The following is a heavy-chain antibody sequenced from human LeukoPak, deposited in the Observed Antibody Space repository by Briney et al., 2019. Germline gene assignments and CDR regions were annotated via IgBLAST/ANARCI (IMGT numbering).Heavy chain of an antibody. CDR2: ISGSGGCT. J-gene: IGHJ4*02. CDR1: GFTFSSYA. Sequence: QPGGSLRLSCAASGFTFSSYAMSWVRQAPGKGLEWVSAISGSGGCTYYADSVKGRFTISRDNSKNTLYLQMNSLRAEDTAVYYCATYDYGDYVPSFDYWGQGTLVTASS. D-gene: IGHD4-17*01. CDR3: ATYDYGDYVPSFDY. V-gene: IGHV3-23*01.